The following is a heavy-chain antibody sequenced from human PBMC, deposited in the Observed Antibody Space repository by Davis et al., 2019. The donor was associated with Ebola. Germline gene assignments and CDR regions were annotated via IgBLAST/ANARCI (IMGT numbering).Heavy chain of an antibody. J-gene: IGHJ4*02. V-gene: IGHV3-9*01. CDR3: AKEGAVAARLYFDY. CDR2: ISWNSGSI. CDR1: GFTFSNYA. D-gene: IGHD6-6*01. Sequence: SLKISCAASGFTFSNYAMSWVRQAPGKGLEWVSGISWNSGSIGYADSVKGRFTISRDNAKNSLYLQMNSLRAEDTALYYCAKEGAVAARLYFDYWGQGTLVTVSS.